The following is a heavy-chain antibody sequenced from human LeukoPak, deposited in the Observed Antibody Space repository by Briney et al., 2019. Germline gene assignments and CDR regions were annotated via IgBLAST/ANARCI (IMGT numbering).Heavy chain of an antibody. V-gene: IGHV1-2*02. D-gene: IGHD2-2*01. Sequence: ASVKVTCKASVYTFTGYYMHWVRQAPGQGLEWMGWINPNSGGTNYAQKFQGRVTMTRDTSISTAYMELSRLRSDDTAVYYCARDSCSSTSCYGLFDYWGLGTLVTVSS. J-gene: IGHJ4*02. CDR1: VYTFTGYY. CDR2: INPNSGGT. CDR3: ARDSCSSTSCYGLFDY.